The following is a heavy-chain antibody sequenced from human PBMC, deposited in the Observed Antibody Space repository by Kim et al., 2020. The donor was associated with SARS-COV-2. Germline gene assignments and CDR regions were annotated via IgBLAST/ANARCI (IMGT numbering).Heavy chain of an antibody. Sequence: SETLSLTCAVYGGSFSGYYWSWIRQPPGKGLEWIGEINHSGSTNYNPSLKSRVTISVDTSKNQFSLKLSSVTAADTAVYYCARVKGRKQHAFDIWGQGTMVTVSS. J-gene: IGHJ3*02. D-gene: IGHD1-1*01. CDR3: ARVKGRKQHAFDI. CDR2: INHSGST. V-gene: IGHV4-34*01. CDR1: GGSFSGYY.